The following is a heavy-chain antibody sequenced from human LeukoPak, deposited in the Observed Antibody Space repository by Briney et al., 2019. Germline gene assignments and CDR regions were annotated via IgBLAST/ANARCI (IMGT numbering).Heavy chain of an antibody. J-gene: IGHJ5*02. Sequence: SVKVSCKASGGTFSSYAISWVRQAPGQGLEWMGGIIPIFGTANYAQKFQGRVTITADESMSTAYMELSSLRSEDTAVYYCARDSAFLSIAVADNWFDPWGQGTLVTVSS. CDR1: GGTFSSYA. V-gene: IGHV1-69*01. D-gene: IGHD6-19*01. CDR2: IIPIFGTA. CDR3: ARDSAFLSIAVADNWFDP.